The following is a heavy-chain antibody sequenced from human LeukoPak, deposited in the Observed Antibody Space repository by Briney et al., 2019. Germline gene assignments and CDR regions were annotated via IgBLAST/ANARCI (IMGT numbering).Heavy chain of an antibody. Sequence: ASVKVSCKASGCSFTSYYMHWVRQAPGQGLEWMGMINPTGGSTDYAQKFQGRVTMTRDMSTSTVYMELSSLRSEDTAVYYCARSGDYYYYYMDVWGKGTTVTVSS. J-gene: IGHJ6*03. CDR1: GCSFTSYY. D-gene: IGHD1-26*01. V-gene: IGHV1-46*01. CDR3: ARSGDYYYYYMDV. CDR2: INPTGGST.